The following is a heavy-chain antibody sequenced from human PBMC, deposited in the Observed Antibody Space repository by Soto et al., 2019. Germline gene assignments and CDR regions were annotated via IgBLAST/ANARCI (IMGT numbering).Heavy chain of an antibody. V-gene: IGHV3-7*05. CDR3: ASLFSSDYYYGMDV. Sequence: GGSLRLSCAASGFTFSSYWMSWVRQAPGKGLEWVANIKQDGSEKYYVDSVKGRFTISRDNAKNSLYLQMNSLRAEDTAVYYCASLFSSDYYYGMDVWGQGTTVTVSS. J-gene: IGHJ6*02. CDR2: IKQDGSEK. CDR1: GFTFSSYW.